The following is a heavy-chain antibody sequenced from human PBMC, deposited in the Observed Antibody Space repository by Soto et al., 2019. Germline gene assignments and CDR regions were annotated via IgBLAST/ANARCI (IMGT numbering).Heavy chain of an antibody. Sequence: QLQLQESGPGLVKPSETLSLTCTVSGGSISSSSYYWGWIRQPPGKGLEWIGSIYYSGSTYYNPSLKSRVTISVDTSKNQFSLKLSSVTAADTAVYYCARHSAGYSSRYWGQGTLVTVSS. CDR2: IYYSGST. CDR3: ARHSAGYSSRY. J-gene: IGHJ4*02. V-gene: IGHV4-39*01. D-gene: IGHD6-19*01. CDR1: GGSISSSSYY.